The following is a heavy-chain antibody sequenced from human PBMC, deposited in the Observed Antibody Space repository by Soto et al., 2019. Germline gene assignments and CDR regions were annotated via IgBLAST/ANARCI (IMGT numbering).Heavy chain of an antibody. CDR2: ISSSSSTI. CDR3: ARIRGKIWFGESLDAFDI. V-gene: IGHV3-48*01. J-gene: IGHJ3*02. CDR1: GFPFSSYS. Sequence: PGGSLRLSCAASGFPFSSYSMNWVRQAPGKGLEWVSYISSSSSTIYYADSVKGRFTISRDNAKNSLYLQMNSLRAEDTAVYYCARIRGKIWFGESLDAFDIWGQGTMVTVSS. D-gene: IGHD3-10*01.